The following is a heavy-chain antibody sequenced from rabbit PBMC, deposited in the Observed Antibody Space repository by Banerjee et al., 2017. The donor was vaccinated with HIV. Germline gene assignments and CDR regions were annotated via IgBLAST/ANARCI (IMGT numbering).Heavy chain of an antibody. CDR2: IDAGSGTT. CDR1: GFDLSSYYV. V-gene: IGHV1S45*01. D-gene: IGHD4-1*01. Sequence: QEQLEESGGGLVKPEGSLKLSCTASGFDLSSYYVMCWVRQAPGKGLEWIGCIDAGSGTTYYANWAKGRFTISKTSSTTVTLQMTSLTAADTATYFCARDLAGAIGWNYNLWGPGTLVTVS. CDR3: ARDLAGAIGWNYNL. J-gene: IGHJ4*01.